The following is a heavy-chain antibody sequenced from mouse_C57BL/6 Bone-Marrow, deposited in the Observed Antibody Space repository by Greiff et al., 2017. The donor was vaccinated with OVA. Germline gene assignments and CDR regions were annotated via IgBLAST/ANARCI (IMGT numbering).Heavy chain of an antibody. J-gene: IGHJ4*01. V-gene: IGHV1-9*01. CDR2: ILPGSGST. Sequence: QVQLKESGAELMKPGASVKLSFKATGYTFTGYWIEWVKQRPGHGLEWIGEILPGSGSTNYNEKFKGKATFTADTSSNTAYMQLSSLTTEDSAIYYCASFIYYDYARFYAMDYWGQGTSVTVSS. D-gene: IGHD2-4*01. CDR1: GYTFTGYW. CDR3: ASFIYYDYARFYAMDY.